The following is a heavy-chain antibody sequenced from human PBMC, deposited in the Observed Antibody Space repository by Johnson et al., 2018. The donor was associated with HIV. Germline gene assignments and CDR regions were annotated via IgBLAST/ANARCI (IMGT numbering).Heavy chain of an antibody. V-gene: IGHV3-9*01. D-gene: IGHD2-21*01. J-gene: IGHJ3*02. CDR2: INWNGAIP. CDR3: AKAYCPGCDAFDI. Sequence: VQLVESGGGLVQPGRSLRLSCAASGFTFDDYAMHWVRQAPGKGLEWVSGINWNGAIPGSADSVKGRFTISRDNSKNKVNLQMKSLRTEDSGVYYCAKAYCPGCDAFDIWGQGTMVTVSS. CDR1: GFTFDDYA.